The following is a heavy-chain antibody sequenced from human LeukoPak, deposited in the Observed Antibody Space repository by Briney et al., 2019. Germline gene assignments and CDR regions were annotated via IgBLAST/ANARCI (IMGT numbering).Heavy chain of an antibody. V-gene: IGHV1-8*02. CDR1: GYTFTSYY. J-gene: IGHJ4*02. CDR2: MNPNSGNT. D-gene: IGHD6-13*01. Sequence: ASVKVSCKASGYTFTSYYMHWVRQAPGQGLEWMGWMNPNSGNTGYAQKFQGRVTMTRNTSISTAYMELSSLRSEDTAVYYCARTAAAGNDYWGQGTLVTVSS. CDR3: ARTAAAGNDY.